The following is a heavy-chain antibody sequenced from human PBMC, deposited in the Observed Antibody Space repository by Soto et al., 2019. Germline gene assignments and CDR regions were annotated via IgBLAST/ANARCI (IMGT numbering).Heavy chain of an antibody. J-gene: IGHJ3*02. CDR2: INPNSGGT. Sequence: ASVKVSCKASGYTFTGYYMHWVRQAPGQGLEWMGWINPNSGGTNYAQKFQGWVTMTRDTSISTAYMELSRLRSDDTAVYYCAASTVTTGGAFDIWGQGTMVTVS. CDR3: AASTVTTGGAFDI. D-gene: IGHD4-17*01. CDR1: GYTFTGYY. V-gene: IGHV1-2*04.